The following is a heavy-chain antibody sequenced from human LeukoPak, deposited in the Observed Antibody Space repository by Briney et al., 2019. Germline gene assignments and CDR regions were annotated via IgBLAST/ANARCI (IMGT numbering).Heavy chain of an antibody. Sequence: ASVKVSCKASGYTFTSYDINWLRQATGQGLEWMGWMNPNSGNTGYAQKFQGRVTMTRNTSISTAYMELSSLRSEDTAVYYCAGYDILTGYLGYWGQGTLVTVSS. V-gene: IGHV1-8*01. CDR1: GYTFTSYD. CDR3: AGYDILTGYLGY. CDR2: MNPNSGNT. J-gene: IGHJ4*02. D-gene: IGHD3-9*01.